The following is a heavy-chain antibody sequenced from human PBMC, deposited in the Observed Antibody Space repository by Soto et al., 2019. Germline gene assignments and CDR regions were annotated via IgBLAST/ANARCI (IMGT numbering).Heavy chain of an antibody. D-gene: IGHD2-15*01. V-gene: IGHV3-23*01. Sequence: TGGSLRLSCAASGFTFSSYAMSWVRQAPGKGLEWVSAISGSGGSTYYADSVKGRFTISRDNSKNTLYLQMNSLRAEDTAVYYCAKMKRCSGGSCYLAYWGQGTLVTVS. CDR2: ISGSGGST. J-gene: IGHJ4*02. CDR1: GFTFSSYA. CDR3: AKMKRCSGGSCYLAY.